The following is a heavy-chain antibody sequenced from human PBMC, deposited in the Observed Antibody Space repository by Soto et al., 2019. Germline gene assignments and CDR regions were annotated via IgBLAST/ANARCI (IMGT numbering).Heavy chain of an antibody. D-gene: IGHD2-15*01. Sequence: WASVKVSCKGSGNTFTYVYLHWVRQAPGQALEWMGWIIPIFGTANYAQKFQGRVTITADESTSTAYMELSSLRSEDTAVYYCAKERDPEGGYCSGGSCYRDDAFDIWGQGTMVTVSS. CDR1: GNTFTYVY. V-gene: IGHV1-69*13. CDR2: IIPIFGTA. J-gene: IGHJ3*02. CDR3: AKERDPEGGYCSGGSCYRDDAFDI.